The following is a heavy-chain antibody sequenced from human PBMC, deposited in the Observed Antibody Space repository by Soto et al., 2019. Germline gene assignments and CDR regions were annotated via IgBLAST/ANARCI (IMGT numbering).Heavy chain of an antibody. CDR3: ARDHHRYSGYDYVDY. V-gene: IGHV3-21*05. Sequence: GGSLRLSCAASGFSFSTYAMHWVRQAPGKGLEWVSYISSSSSYTNYADSVKGRFTISRDNAKNSLYLQMNSLRADDTAVYYCARDHHRYSGYDYVDYWGQGTLVTVSS. CDR1: GFSFSTYA. CDR2: ISSSSSYT. D-gene: IGHD5-12*01. J-gene: IGHJ4*02.